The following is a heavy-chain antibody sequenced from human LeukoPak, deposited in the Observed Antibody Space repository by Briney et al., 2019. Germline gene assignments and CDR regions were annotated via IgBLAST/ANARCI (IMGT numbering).Heavy chain of an antibody. V-gene: IGHV1-2*02. D-gene: IGHD3-22*01. CDR2: INPDSGST. Sequence: ASVKVSCKPSGYIFTGYYIHWVRQAPGQGLEWMGCINPDSGSTKDAQKLQGRMTMTRDASTSTAYMELSRPRSDDTSVYYCARGRHYDSSGYYAAFYFDYWGQGTLVTVSS. CDR1: GYIFTGYY. J-gene: IGHJ4*02. CDR3: ARGRHYDSSGYYAAFYFDY.